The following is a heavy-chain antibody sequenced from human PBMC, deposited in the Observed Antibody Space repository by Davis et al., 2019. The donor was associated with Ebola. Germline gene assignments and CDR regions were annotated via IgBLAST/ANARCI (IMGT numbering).Heavy chain of an antibody. D-gene: IGHD4-23*01. V-gene: IGHV4-30-2*01. CDR1: GGSISSGGYS. CDR3: ARSQTTVVTGWFDP. CDR2: IYHSGST. J-gene: IGHJ5*02. Sequence: SETLSLTCAVSGGSISSGGYSWSWIRQPPGKGLEWTWYIYHSGSTYYNPSLKSRVTISVDRSKNQFSLKLSSVTAADTAVYYCARSQTTVVTGWFDPWGQGTLVTVSS.